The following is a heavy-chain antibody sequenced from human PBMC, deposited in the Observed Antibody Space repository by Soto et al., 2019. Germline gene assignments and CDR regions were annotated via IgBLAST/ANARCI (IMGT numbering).Heavy chain of an antibody. Sequence: SVKVSCKASGGTFSSYAISWVRQAPGQGLEWMGGIIPIFGTANYAQKFQGRVTITADESTSTAYMELSSLRSEDTAVYYCAAREDYYYYMDVWGKGTTVTVSS. J-gene: IGHJ6*03. CDR1: GGTFSSYA. D-gene: IGHD1-26*01. V-gene: IGHV1-69*13. CDR3: AAREDYYYYMDV. CDR2: IIPIFGTA.